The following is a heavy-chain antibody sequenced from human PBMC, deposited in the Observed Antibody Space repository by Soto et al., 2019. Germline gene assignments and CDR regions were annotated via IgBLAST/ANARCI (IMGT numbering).Heavy chain of an antibody. J-gene: IGHJ4*02. D-gene: IGHD4-4*01. V-gene: IGHV1-69*02. CDR3: ARAGGGYTVPMDFDY. CDR2: IIPILGIA. Sequence: QVQLVQSGAEVKKPGSSVKVSCKASGGTFSSYTISWSRQAPGQGREWMGRIIPILGIANYAQKFKGRFTITADKSTSTAYMGLSSLRSDDTAVYYCARAGGGYTVPMDFDYWGQGTLVTVSS. CDR1: GGTFSSYT.